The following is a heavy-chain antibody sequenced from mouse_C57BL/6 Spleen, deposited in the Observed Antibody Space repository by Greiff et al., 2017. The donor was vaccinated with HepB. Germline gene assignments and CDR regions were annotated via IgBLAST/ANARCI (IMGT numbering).Heavy chain of an antibody. CDR1: GYSFTGYY. D-gene: IGHD3-2*02. CDR2: IYPYNGVS. J-gene: IGHJ3*01. CDR3: GSSSGYSWFAY. Sequence: EVKLVESGPELVKPGASVKISCKASGYSFTGYYMHWVKQSHGNILDWIGYIYPYNGVSSYNQKFKGKATLTVDKSSSTAYMELRSLTSEDSAVYYCGSSSGYSWFAYWGQGTLVTVSA. V-gene: IGHV1-31*01.